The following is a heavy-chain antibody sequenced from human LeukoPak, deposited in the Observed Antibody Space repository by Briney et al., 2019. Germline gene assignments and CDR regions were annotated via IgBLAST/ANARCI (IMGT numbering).Heavy chain of an antibody. CDR1: GFTFSTYS. J-gene: IGHJ6*02. V-gene: IGHV3-21*01. D-gene: IGHD3-22*01. Sequence: GGSLRLSCAASGFTFSTYSMDWVRQAPGKGLEWVSSISSSSSYIYYADSVKGRFTISRDNAKNSLFLQINSLRAEDTAVYYCARDLDSSGYYHPLDMDVWGQGTTVTVTS. CDR3: ARDLDSSGYYHPLDMDV. CDR2: ISSSSSYI.